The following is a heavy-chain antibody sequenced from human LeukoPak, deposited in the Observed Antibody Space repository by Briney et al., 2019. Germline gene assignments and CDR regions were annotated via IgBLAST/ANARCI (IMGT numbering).Heavy chain of an antibody. Sequence: SETLSLTCTVSGGSIGSSSYYWGWIRQPPGKGPEWIGSIYYSGSTYYNPSLKSRVTISVDTSKNQFSLKLSSVTAADTAVYYCARRGSILAYYFDYWGQGTLVTVSS. J-gene: IGHJ4*02. CDR2: IYYSGST. CDR1: GGSIGSSSYY. D-gene: IGHD2/OR15-2a*01. V-gene: IGHV4-39*01. CDR3: ARRGSILAYYFDY.